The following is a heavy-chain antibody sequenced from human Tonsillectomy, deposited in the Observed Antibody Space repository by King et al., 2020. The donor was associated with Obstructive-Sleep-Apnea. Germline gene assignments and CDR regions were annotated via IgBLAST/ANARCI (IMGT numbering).Heavy chain of an antibody. CDR2: ISYDGSNK. V-gene: IGHV3-30-3*01. CDR1: GFTFSSYA. Sequence: VQLVESGGGVVQPGRSLRLSCAASGFTFSSYAMHWVRQAPGKGREWGTIISYDGSNKYYADSVKGRITISRDNSKNTLYLQMNSLRAEDTAVYYCARGPQLLWFGELLVDYWGQGTLVTVSS. CDR3: ARGPQLLWFGELLVDY. J-gene: IGHJ4*02. D-gene: IGHD3-10*01.